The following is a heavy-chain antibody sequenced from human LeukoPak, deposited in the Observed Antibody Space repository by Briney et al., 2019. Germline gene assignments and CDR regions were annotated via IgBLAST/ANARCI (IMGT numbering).Heavy chain of an antibody. V-gene: IGHV3-74*01. CDR2: INSDGSNT. CDR1: GFTFSSYW. Sequence: GRSLRLSCAASGFTFSSYWMHWVRQAPGKGLVWVSHINSDGSNTRYADSVKGRFTISRDNAKNTLYLQMDSLRAEDTAVYYCARDLNRRVFIDYWGQGTLVTVSS. J-gene: IGHJ4*02. CDR3: ARDLNRRVFIDY.